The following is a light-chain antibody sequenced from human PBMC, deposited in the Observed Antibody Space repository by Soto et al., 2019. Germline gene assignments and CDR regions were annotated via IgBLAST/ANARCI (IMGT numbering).Light chain of an antibody. Sequence: DIQMTQSPSTLSASVGDRVTITCRASQSISRWLVWYQQKPGKAPKVLIYDASILASGVPSRFSGSGSGTEFTLTISSLQPDDFATYYCQQYNSYLTWTFGQGTKVEIK. CDR2: DAS. CDR3: QQYNSYLTWT. V-gene: IGKV1-5*01. J-gene: IGKJ1*01. CDR1: QSISRW.